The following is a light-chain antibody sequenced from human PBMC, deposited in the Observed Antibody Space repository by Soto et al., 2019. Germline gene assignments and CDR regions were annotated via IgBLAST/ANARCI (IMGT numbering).Light chain of an antibody. V-gene: IGLV2-14*01. CDR2: EVS. J-gene: IGLJ3*02. CDR3: SSFSSSSTLV. CDR1: SSDVGGYTY. Sequence: QSALTQPASVSGSPGQSITISCTGTSSDVGGYTYVSWYQQHPGKAPKLMIYEVSNRPSGVSNRFSGSKSGNTASLTISGLQAEDDGDYYCSSFSSSSTLVFGGGTKLTVL.